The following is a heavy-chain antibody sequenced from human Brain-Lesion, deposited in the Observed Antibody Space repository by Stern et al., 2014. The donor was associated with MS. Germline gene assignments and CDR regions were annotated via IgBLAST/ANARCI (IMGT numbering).Heavy chain of an antibody. CDR2: FDPEDGET. CDR3: ATLSPGAGGNYYRHFDY. D-gene: IGHD1-26*01. Sequence: VQLVETGAEVKKPGASVKVSCKVSGYTLTELSMHWVRQAPRQGLEWMGGFDPEDGETICAQKFQVRVAMTEDTSTDTAYMELSCLRSEDTAVYYCATLSPGAGGNYYRHFDYWGQGTLVTVSS. CDR1: GYTLTELS. J-gene: IGHJ4*02. V-gene: IGHV1-24*01.